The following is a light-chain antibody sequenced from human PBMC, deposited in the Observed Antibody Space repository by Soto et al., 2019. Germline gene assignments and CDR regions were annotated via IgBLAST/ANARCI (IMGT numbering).Light chain of an antibody. CDR3: MQTLQAGT. V-gene: IGKV2-28*01. CDR2: LGS. Sequence: DIVMTQSPVSLPVTPGEPASISCRSSQSLLHSNGYKYLDWYRQKPGQSPQLLIYLGSNRAPGVPDRFSGSGSGTDFTLKISRVEAEDVGVYYCMQTLQAGTFGQGTKVDIK. CDR1: QSLLHSNGYKY. J-gene: IGKJ1*01.